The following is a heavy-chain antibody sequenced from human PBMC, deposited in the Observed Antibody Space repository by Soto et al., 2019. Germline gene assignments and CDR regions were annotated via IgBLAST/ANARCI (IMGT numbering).Heavy chain of an antibody. CDR2: IYYSGST. Sequence: SETLSLTCTVSGGSISSSSYYWGWIRQPPGKGLEWIGSIYYSGSTYYNPSLKSRVTISVDTSKNQFSLKLSSVTAADTAVYYCATRIAVAGQLDYWGQGTLVTVSS. D-gene: IGHD6-19*01. CDR3: ATRIAVAGQLDY. CDR1: GGSISSSSYY. J-gene: IGHJ4*02. V-gene: IGHV4-39*01.